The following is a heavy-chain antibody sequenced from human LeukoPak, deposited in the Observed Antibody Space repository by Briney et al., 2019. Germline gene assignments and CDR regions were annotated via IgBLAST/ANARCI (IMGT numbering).Heavy chain of an antibody. V-gene: IGHV3-30-3*01. J-gene: IGHJ4*02. CDR2: ISYDGSYK. D-gene: IGHD2-15*01. Sequence: PGRPLRLSCAASGFTFSSYTMHWVRQAPGRGLEWVAIISYDGSYKYYADSVKGRFTISRHNSKNTLYLQMNSLRAEDTAVYYCARDGCSGGNFHNFRYWGQGTLVTVSS. CDR1: GFTFSSYT. CDR3: ARDGCSGGNFHNFRY.